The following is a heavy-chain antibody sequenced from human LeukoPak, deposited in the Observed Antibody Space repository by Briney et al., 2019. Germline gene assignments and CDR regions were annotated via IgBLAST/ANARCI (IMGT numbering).Heavy chain of an antibody. CDR2: ISYGGSNK. V-gene: IGHV3-30-3*01. CDR1: GFTFSSYA. Sequence: GGSLRLSCAASGFTFSSYAMHWVRQAPGKGLEWVAVISYGGSNKYYADSVKGRFTISRDNSKNTLYLQMNSLRSEDTAVYYCARDIILTTVAYYFDSWGQGTLVTVSS. D-gene: IGHD4-23*01. CDR3: ARDIILTTVAYYFDS. J-gene: IGHJ4*02.